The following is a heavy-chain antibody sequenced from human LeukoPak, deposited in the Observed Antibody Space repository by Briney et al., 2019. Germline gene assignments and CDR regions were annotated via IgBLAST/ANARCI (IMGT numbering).Heavy chain of an antibody. CDR3: AKGVVPAAMPLGDEYYYYYYGMDV. CDR2: ISGSGGST. Sequence: QPGGSLRLSCAASGFTVSSNYMSWVRQAPGKGLEWVSAISGSGGSTYYADSVKGRFTISRDNSKNTLYLQMNSLRAEDTAVYYCAKGVVPAAMPLGDEYYYYYYGMDVWGQGTTVTVSS. V-gene: IGHV3-23*01. D-gene: IGHD2-2*01. J-gene: IGHJ6*02. CDR1: GFTVSSNY.